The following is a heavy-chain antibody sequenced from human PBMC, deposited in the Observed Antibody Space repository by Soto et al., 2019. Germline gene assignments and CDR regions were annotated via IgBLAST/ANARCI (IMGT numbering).Heavy chain of an antibody. V-gene: IGHV1-8*01. Sequence: QVQLVQSGAEVKKPGASVKVSCKASGYSFTSYDIHWVRQAPGQGLEWMGWVNPNRDDTGYAQRFQGRVAMSTDTSTSTAYMQLSSLTSEDTAMYYCVIAMTAHFDFWGQGALVTVSS. J-gene: IGHJ4*02. CDR2: VNPNRDDT. D-gene: IGHD6-19*01. CDR3: VIAMTAHFDF. CDR1: GYSFTSYD.